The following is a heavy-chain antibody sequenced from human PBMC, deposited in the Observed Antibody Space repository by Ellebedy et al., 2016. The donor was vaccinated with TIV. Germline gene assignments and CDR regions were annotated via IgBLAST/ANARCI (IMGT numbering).Heavy chain of an antibody. V-gene: IGHV4-34*01. D-gene: IGHD5-12*01. Sequence: SETLSLTCAVYGGSLSGYYWSWIRQPPGKGLEWIGEINHSGSTNYNPSLKSRVTISVDTSKNQFSLKLSSVTAADTAVYYCARETVATIQPIDYWGQGTLVTVSS. CDR1: GGSLSGYY. CDR2: INHSGST. CDR3: ARETVATIQPIDY. J-gene: IGHJ4*02.